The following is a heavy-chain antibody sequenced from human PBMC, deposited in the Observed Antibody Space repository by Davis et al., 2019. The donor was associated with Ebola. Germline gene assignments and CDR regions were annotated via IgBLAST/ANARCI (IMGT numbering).Heavy chain of an antibody. CDR2: ISHRGST. V-gene: IGHV4-34*01. CDR3: AGVETTRFV. D-gene: IGHD4-11*01. J-gene: IGHJ3*01. CDR1: GGSFSGYY. Sequence: MPGGSLRLSCAVYGGSFSGYYWTWIRQPPGEGLEWLGEISHRGSTKYNPSLKSRGVISIDTSKNQFSLQLRSLSAADTAIYYCAGVETTRFVWGQGTMVTVSS.